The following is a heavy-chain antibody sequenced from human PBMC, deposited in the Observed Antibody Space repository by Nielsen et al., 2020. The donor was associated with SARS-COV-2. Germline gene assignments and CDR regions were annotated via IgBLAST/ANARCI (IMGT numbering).Heavy chain of an antibody. CDR2: INAGNGNT. CDR1: GYTFTSYA. V-gene: IGHV1-3*01. J-gene: IGHJ4*02. Sequence: ASVKVSCKASGYTFTSYAMHWVRQAPGQRLEWMGWINAGNGNTKYSQKFQGRVTITRDTSASTAYMELRSLRSDDTAVYYCARDPAGIGYSSGWYVDYWGQGTLVTVSS. D-gene: IGHD6-19*01. CDR3: ARDPAGIGYSSGWYVDY.